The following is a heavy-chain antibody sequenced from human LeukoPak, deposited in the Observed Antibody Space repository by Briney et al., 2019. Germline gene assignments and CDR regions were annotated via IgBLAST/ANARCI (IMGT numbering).Heavy chain of an antibody. CDR3: ARLSRYYYDSSGYHDAFDI. V-gene: IGHV5-51*01. Sequence: GESLKISCKGSGYSFTNYWIGWVRQMPGKGLEWMGIIYPGDSDTRYSPSFQGQVTISADKSISTAYLQWSSLKASDTAMYYCARLSRYYYDSSGYHDAFDIWGQGTMVTVSS. J-gene: IGHJ3*02. CDR2: IYPGDSDT. D-gene: IGHD3-22*01. CDR1: GYSFTNYW.